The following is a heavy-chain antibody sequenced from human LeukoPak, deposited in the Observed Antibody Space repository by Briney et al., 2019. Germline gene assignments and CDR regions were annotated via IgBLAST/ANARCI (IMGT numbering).Heavy chain of an antibody. J-gene: IGHJ4*02. CDR2: MSRSGSSM. CDR1: GFTLSDYS. CDR3: ARGLIETGTTFDY. D-gene: IGHD1-7*01. Sequence: GXXLRLSCAASGFTLSDYSMTWIRQAPGKGLEWVSYMSRSGSSMYYADSVKGRFTISRDNAKNSVYLQMNSLGAEDTAVYYCARGLIETGTTFDYWGQGTLVTVSS. V-gene: IGHV3-11*04.